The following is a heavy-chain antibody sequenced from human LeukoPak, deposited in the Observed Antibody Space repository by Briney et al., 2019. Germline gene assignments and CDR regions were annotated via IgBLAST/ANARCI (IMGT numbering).Heavy chain of an antibody. Sequence: SVKFYCKASGGTLSSYAISWVRQAPGQGLEWMGGIIPIFGTANYAQKFQGRVTITADKSTSTAYMELSSLSSEDSAVYCGACKYYDILTGYPYWGQGTLVSVSS. CDR2: IIPIFGTA. CDR3: ACKYYDILTGYPY. J-gene: IGHJ4*02. D-gene: IGHD3-9*01. V-gene: IGHV1-69*06. CDR1: GGTLSSYA.